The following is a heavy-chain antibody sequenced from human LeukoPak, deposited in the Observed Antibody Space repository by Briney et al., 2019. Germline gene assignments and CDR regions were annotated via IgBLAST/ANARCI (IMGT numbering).Heavy chain of an antibody. D-gene: IGHD4-17*01. V-gene: IGHV3-30-3*02. CDR3: AKTLFPMTTVTRGFDY. CDR2: SSSDETYK. CDR1: GFPFTVYP. J-gene: IGHJ4*02. Sequence: GGSLRLSCAASGFPFTVYPTHWVRQAPGKGLEWVSVSSSDETYKFYADSVRGRFTISRDNSKNRLYLQMSDLRAEDTAVYYCAKTLFPMTTVTRGFDYWGQGTLVTVSS.